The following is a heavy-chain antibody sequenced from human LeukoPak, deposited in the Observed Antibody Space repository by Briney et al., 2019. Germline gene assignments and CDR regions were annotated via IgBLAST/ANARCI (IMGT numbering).Heavy chain of an antibody. CDR1: GYSFTSYW. V-gene: IGHV5-51*01. Sequence: GESLKISCKGSGYSFTSYWIGWVRQMPGKGLDWMGIIYPGDSNTRYSPSFQGQVTISADKSISTAYLQWSSLKASDTAIYYCARLRPHDAFDIWGQGTMVTVSS. CDR2: IYPGDSNT. CDR3: ARLRPHDAFDI. J-gene: IGHJ3*02. D-gene: IGHD4-17*01.